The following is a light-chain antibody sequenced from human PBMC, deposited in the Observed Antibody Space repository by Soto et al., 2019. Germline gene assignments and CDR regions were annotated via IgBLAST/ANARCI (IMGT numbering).Light chain of an antibody. Sequence: DIQMSQSPSTLSASMGDTVTDTCRASQSVSGWLAWYQQKPGEAPKLLIYDASALPRGVPSRFSGSGSGTKFTLTIASLQPDDFATYYCQQYETFSGTFGPGTKVDIK. V-gene: IGKV1-5*01. CDR2: DAS. CDR3: QQYETFSGT. J-gene: IGKJ1*01. CDR1: QSVSGW.